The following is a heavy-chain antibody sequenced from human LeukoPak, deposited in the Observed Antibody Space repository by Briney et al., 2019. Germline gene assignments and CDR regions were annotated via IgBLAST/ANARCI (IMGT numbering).Heavy chain of an antibody. D-gene: IGHD6-6*01. CDR1: GGSFNSYT. Sequence: SVKVSCKSSGGSFNSYTISWVRQAPGQGLLEWMGGVNPFSGTANYAQQFQGRLTIISDESTRTAYMELSSLGSEDTAVYYCARTKHLVGYCFDFWGQGTLVTPSS. V-gene: IGHV1-69*13. CDR2: VNPFSGTA. CDR3: ARTKHLVGYCFDF. J-gene: IGHJ4*02.